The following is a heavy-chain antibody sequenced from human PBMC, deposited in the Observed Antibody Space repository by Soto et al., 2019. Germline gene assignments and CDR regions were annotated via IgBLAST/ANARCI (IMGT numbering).Heavy chain of an antibody. V-gene: IGHV1-46*01. CDR2: INPSGGST. CDR3: ARDRRVVGATSAHYYYYYGMDV. CDR1: GYTFTSYY. J-gene: IGHJ6*02. D-gene: IGHD1-26*01. Sequence: GASVKVSCKASGYTFTSYYMHWVRQAPGQGLEWMGIINPSGGSTSYAQKFQGRVTITRDTSASTAYMELSSLRSEDTAVYYCARDRRVVGATSAHYYYYYGMDVWGQGTTVTVSS.